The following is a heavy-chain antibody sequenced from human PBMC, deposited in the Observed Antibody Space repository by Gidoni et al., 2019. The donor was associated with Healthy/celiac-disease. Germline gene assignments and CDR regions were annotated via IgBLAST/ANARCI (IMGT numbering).Heavy chain of an antibody. V-gene: IGHV1-24*01. CDR3: ATRYSGSYYFQH. CDR1: GYTLTELS. D-gene: IGHD1-26*01. Sequence: QVQLVQSGAAVKKPGDSVKVSCKVSGYTLTELSMHWGRQAPGKGLEWMGGFDPEDGETIYAQKFQGRVTMTEDTSTDTAYMELSSLRSEDTAVYYCATRYSGSYYFQHWGQGTLVTVSS. CDR2: FDPEDGET. J-gene: IGHJ1*01.